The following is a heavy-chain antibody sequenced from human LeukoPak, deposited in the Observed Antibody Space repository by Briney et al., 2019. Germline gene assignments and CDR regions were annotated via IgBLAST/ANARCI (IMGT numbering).Heavy chain of an antibody. Sequence: GGSLTLSCAASGFTVSHYYMTWVRQAPGKGLECVSVIYSGGSTYSADSVKGRFTISRDNSRNMVYLQMSSLRAEDTAVYYCARTRGSHPSPFDSWGQGTLVTVSS. D-gene: IGHD3-10*01. CDR2: IYSGGST. J-gene: IGHJ4*02. CDR1: GFTVSHYY. V-gene: IGHV3-53*01. CDR3: ARTRGSHPSPFDS.